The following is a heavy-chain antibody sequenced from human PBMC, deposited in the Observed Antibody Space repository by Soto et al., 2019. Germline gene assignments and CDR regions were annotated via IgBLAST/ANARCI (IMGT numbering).Heavy chain of an antibody. Sequence: SVTLSLTCTVSGGSISSSSYYWGWIRQPPGKGLEWIGSIYYSGSTYYNPSLKSRVTISVDTSKNQFSLKLSSVTAADTAVYYCARHTTQQLVFGYWGQGTLVTVSS. CDR2: IYYSGST. V-gene: IGHV4-39*01. CDR3: ARHTTQQLVFGY. D-gene: IGHD6-6*01. J-gene: IGHJ4*02. CDR1: GGSISSSSYY.